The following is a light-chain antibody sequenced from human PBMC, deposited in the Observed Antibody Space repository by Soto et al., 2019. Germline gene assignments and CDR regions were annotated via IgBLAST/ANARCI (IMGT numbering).Light chain of an antibody. CDR3: QQRSNWPPEYT. J-gene: IGKJ2*01. CDR1: QSVSSY. V-gene: IGKV3-11*01. Sequence: EIVLTQSPATLSLSPGERATLSCRASQSVSSYLAWYQQKPGQAPRLLIYDASNRATGIPARFSGSGSGTDFTLTISSLEPEDCAVYYRQQRSNWPPEYTFGQGTKLEIK. CDR2: DAS.